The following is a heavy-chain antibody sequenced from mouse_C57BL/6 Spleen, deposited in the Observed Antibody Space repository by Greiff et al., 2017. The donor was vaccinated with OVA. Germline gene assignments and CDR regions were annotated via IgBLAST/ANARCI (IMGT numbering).Heavy chain of an antibody. J-gene: IGHJ4*01. Sequence: VQLQQSGAELVKPGASVKMSCKASGYTFTSYWITWVKQRPGQGLEWIGDIYPGSGSTNYNEKFKSKATLTVDTSSSTAYMQLSSLTSEDSAVYYCAREGVYSNYGGAMDYWGQGTSVTVSS. D-gene: IGHD2-5*01. CDR1: GYTFTSYW. V-gene: IGHV1-55*01. CDR3: AREGVYSNYGGAMDY. CDR2: IYPGSGST.